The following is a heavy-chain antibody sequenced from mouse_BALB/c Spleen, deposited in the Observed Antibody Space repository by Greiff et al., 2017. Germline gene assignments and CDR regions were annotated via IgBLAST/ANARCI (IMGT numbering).Heavy chain of an antibody. CDR1: GYSITSDYA. D-gene: IGHD1-2*01. CDR2: ISYSGST. Sequence: EVKLVESGPGLVKPSQSLSLTCTVTGYSITSDYAWNWIRQFPGNKLGWMGYISYSGSTNYNPSLKSRISITRDTSKNQFFLQLNSVTTEDTATYYCAQFITTALTGFDYWGQGTTLTVSS. CDR3: AQFITTALTGFDY. V-gene: IGHV3-2*02. J-gene: IGHJ2*01.